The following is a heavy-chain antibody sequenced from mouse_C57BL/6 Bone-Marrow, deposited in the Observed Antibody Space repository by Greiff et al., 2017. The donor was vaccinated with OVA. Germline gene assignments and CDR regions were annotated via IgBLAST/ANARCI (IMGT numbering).Heavy chain of an antibody. Sequence: QVHVKQSGAELVRPGASVTLSCKASGYTFTDYEMHWVKQTPVHGLEWIGAIDPETGGTAYNQKFKGKAILTADKSSSTAYMELRSLTSEDSAVYYWTRGYSNYYAMDYWGQGTSVTVSS. CDR2: IDPETGGT. V-gene: IGHV1-15*01. CDR1: GYTFTDYE. CDR3: TRGYSNYYAMDY. J-gene: IGHJ4*01. D-gene: IGHD2-5*01.